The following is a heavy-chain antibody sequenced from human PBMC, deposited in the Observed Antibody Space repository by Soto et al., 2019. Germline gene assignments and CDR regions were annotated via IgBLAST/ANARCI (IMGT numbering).Heavy chain of an antibody. D-gene: IGHD2-21*01. J-gene: IGHJ4*02. Sequence: SETLSLTCAVYSRSVREYYWTWIRQPQGKGLEFIGEINHSGTTHYNPSLTSRVTISVDTSKNHFSLKMNSVPAADTAVYYCARSPKSTDFPYDFDFWGRGTLVTVSS. CDR2: INHSGTT. CDR3: ARSPKSTDFPYDFDF. V-gene: IGHV4-34*01. CDR1: SRSVREYY.